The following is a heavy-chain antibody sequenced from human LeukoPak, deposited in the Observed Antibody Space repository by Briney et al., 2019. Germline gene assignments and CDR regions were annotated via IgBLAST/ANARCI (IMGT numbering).Heavy chain of an antibody. J-gene: IGHJ4*02. D-gene: IGHD5-18*01. CDR3: ASPRGYSYGYVFY. CDR2: IYTSGSI. V-gene: IGHV4-4*07. Sequence: PSETLSLTCTVSGGSISSYYWSWIRQPAGKGLEWIGRIYTSGSITYNPSLKSRVSMSVDTSKNQFSLKLSSVTAADTAVYYCASPRGYSYGYVFYWGQGTLVTVSS. CDR1: GGSISSYY.